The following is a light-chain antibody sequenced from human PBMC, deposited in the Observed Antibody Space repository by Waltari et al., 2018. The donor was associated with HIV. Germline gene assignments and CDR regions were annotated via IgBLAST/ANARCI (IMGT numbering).Light chain of an antibody. Sequence: DIVMTQSPLSLPVTPGEPASISCRSSQSLLHRNGDNNLDWYLQKPGQSPRLLIYLGSHRASGVPDRFSGSGSGTDFTLKISRVEAEDVGIYYCMKTLENISFGGGTKVEIK. J-gene: IGKJ4*01. CDR3: MKTLENIS. CDR2: LGS. V-gene: IGKV2-28*01. CDR1: QSLLHRNGDNN.